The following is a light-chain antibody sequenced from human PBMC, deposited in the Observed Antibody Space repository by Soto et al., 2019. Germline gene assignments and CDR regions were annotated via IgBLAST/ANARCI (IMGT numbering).Light chain of an antibody. CDR1: SSDVVSYSL. V-gene: IGLV2-23*01. CDR2: EGS. CDR3: CSYAGGSTWV. J-gene: IGLJ3*02. Sequence: QSALTQPASVSGSPGQSITISCAGTSSDVVSYSLVSWYQQHPGKAPKLMIYEGSKRPSGVSNRFSGSKSANTASLTISGLQAEDEADYYCCSYAGGSTWVFGGGAKLTVL.